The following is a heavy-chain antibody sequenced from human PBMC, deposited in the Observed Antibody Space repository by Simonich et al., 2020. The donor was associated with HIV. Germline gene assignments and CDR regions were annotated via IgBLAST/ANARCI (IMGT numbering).Heavy chain of an antibody. CDR1: GYSFTSYW. V-gene: IGHV5-51*03. CDR3: VRRLAVAGTYWYFDL. D-gene: IGHD6-19*01. J-gene: IGHJ2*01. Sequence: EVQLVQSGAEVKKPGESLKISCKGSGYSFTSYWIGWVRQMPGKGLEWMGIIDPCDSDTRYSPSFQGQVTISADKSISTAYLQWSSLKASDTAMYYCVRRLAVAGTYWYFDLWGRGTLVTVSS. CDR2: IDPCDSDT.